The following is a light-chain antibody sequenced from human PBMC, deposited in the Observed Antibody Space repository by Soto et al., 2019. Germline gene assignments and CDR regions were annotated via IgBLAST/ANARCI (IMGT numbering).Light chain of an antibody. CDR1: QDISNY. Sequence: DIQMTQSPSSLSASVGDRVTITCRASQDISNYLAWYQQKPGKVPKLLIYAASTLQSGVPSRFSGSGSGTEFTLAISRLQPEDVATYYCHKYNSAPWTFGQGTKVELK. CDR2: AAS. V-gene: IGKV1-27*01. J-gene: IGKJ1*01. CDR3: HKYNSAPWT.